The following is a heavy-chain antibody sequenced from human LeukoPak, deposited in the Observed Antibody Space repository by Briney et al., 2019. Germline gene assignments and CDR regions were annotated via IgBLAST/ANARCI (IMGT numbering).Heavy chain of an antibody. D-gene: IGHD6-6*01. V-gene: IGHV1-69*05. CDR3: ARGVYFECSSSLDAFDI. CDR2: IIPIFGTA. Sequence: ASVKVSCKASGGTFSSYAISWVRQAPGQGLEWMGGIIPIFGTANYAQKFQGRVTITTDESTSTAYMELSSLRSEDTAVYYCARGVYFECSSSLDAFDIWGQGTMVTVSS. J-gene: IGHJ3*02. CDR1: GGTFSSYA.